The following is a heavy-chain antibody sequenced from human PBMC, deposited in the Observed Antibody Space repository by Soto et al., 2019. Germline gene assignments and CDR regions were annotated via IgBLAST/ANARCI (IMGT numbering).Heavy chain of an antibody. Sequence: AASVKVSCKASGYTFTGYYLHWVRQAPGQGLEWMGWINPNSGGTNYAQKFQGRVTMTRDTSISTAYMELSRLRSDDTAVYYCARGRTGTTSYFDYWGQGNLVTVSS. CDR3: ARGRTGTTSYFDY. V-gene: IGHV1-2*02. J-gene: IGHJ4*02. D-gene: IGHD1-1*01. CDR1: GYTFTGYY. CDR2: INPNSGGT.